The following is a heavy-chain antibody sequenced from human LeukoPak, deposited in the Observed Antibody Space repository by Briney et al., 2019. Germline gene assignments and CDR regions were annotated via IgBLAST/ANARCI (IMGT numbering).Heavy chain of an antibody. V-gene: IGHV3-20*04. CDR3: ARGGGDVDTAIPPYFDY. Sequence: GGSLRLSCAASGFTFDDYGMSWVRQAPGKGLEWVSGISWNGGSTGYADSVKGRFTISRDNAKNSLYLRMNSLRAEDTALYYCARGGGDVDTAIPPYFDYWGQGTLVTVSS. CDR1: GFTFDDYG. J-gene: IGHJ4*02. D-gene: IGHD5-18*01. CDR2: ISWNGGST.